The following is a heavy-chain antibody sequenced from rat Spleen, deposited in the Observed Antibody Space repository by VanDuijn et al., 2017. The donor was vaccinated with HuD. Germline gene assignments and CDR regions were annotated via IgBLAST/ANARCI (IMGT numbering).Heavy chain of an antibody. CDR3: TGDNGDYYSSDY. D-gene: IGHD1-2*01. V-gene: IGHV5-29*01. CDR1: GFTFSNYG. CDR2: ISYDGSST. Sequence: EVQLVESGGGLVQPGRSLKLSCAASGFTFSNYGMAWVYQAPTQGLEWVATISYDGSSTHYRDSVKGRFTISRDNAKSTLYLQMNSLRAEDTATYYCTGDNGDYYSSDYWGQGVMVTVSS. J-gene: IGHJ2*01.